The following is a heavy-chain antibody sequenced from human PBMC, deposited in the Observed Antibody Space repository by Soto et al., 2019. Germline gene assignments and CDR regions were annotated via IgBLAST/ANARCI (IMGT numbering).Heavy chain of an antibody. J-gene: IGHJ4*02. D-gene: IGHD4-17*01. CDR1: GYTFTSYA. V-gene: IGHV1-3*01. Sequence: QVQLVQSGAEVKKPGASVKVSCKASGYTFTSYAMHWVRQAPGQRLEWMGWINAGTGNTKYSQKFQGRVTITRDTSAITAYMALSSLRSEDTAVYYCAGDGLHGYGDYVRDYWGQGTLVTVSS. CDR3: AGDGLHGYGDYVRDY. CDR2: INAGTGNT.